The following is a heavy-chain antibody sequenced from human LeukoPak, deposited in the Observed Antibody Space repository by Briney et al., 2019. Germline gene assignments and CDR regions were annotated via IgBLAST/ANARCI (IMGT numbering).Heavy chain of an antibody. J-gene: IGHJ4*02. CDR3: ARGMGYDSSGYYYRDFDY. V-gene: IGHV3-21*01. CDR1: GFTFSTYN. CDR2: ITSSSSYT. Sequence: PGGSLRLSCAASGFTFSTYNMNWVRQAPGKGLEWVSSITSSSSYTFYADSVKGRFTISRDNAKNSLYLQMNSLRAEDTAVYYCARGMGYDSSGYYYRDFDYWGQGTLVTVSS. D-gene: IGHD3-22*01.